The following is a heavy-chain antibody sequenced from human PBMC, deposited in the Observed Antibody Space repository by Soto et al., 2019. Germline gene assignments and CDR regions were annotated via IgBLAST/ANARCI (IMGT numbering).Heavy chain of an antibody. CDR2: MNPNSGNT. CDR3: ARDGPHSAPYNWFDP. D-gene: IGHD1-26*01. CDR1: GYTFTSYD. Sequence: GASVKVSCKASGYTFTSYDINWVRQATGQGLEWMGWMNPNSGNTGYAQKFQGRVTMTRNTSISTAYMELSSLRSDDTAVYYCARDGPHSAPYNWFDPWGQGTLVTVSS. V-gene: IGHV1-8*01. J-gene: IGHJ5*02.